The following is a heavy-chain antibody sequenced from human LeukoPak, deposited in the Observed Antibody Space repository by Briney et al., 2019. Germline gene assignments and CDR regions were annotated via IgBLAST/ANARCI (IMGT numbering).Heavy chain of an antibody. CDR2: INPNSGGT. J-gene: IGHJ3*02. CDR1: GYTFTGYY. Sequence: ASVKVSCKVSGYTFTGYYMHWVRQAPGQGLEWMGWINPNSGGTNYAQKFQGRVTMTRDTSISTAYMELSRLRSDDTAVYYCARDGVGANAFDIWGQGTMVTVSS. D-gene: IGHD1-26*01. CDR3: ARDGVGANAFDI. V-gene: IGHV1-2*02.